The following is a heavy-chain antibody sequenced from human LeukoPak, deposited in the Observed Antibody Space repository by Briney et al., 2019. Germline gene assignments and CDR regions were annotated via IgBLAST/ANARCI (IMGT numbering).Heavy chain of an antibody. Sequence: PGGSLRLSCAASGFTVSSNYMSWVRQAPGKGLEWVSVIYSGGSTYYADSVKGRFTISRDNSKNTLYLQMNSLRAEDTAVYYCASDDYVKGDYGMDVWGQGTTVTVSS. CDR2: IYSGGST. D-gene: IGHD4-17*01. CDR1: GFTVSSNY. V-gene: IGHV3-66*01. CDR3: ASDDYVKGDYGMDV. J-gene: IGHJ6*02.